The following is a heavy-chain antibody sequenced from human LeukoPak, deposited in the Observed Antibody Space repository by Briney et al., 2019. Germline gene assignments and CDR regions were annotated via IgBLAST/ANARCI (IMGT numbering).Heavy chain of an antibody. Sequence: GESLKISCKGSGYSFTSYWIGWVRQMPGKGLEWMGIIYPGDSDTRYSPSFQGQVTISADKSISTAYLQWSSLKASDTAMYYCAAGKGYCSSTSCYWFDPWGQGTLVTVSS. CDR2: IYPGDSDT. CDR3: AAGKGYCSSTSCYWFDP. D-gene: IGHD2-2*01. V-gene: IGHV5-51*01. J-gene: IGHJ5*02. CDR1: GYSFTSYW.